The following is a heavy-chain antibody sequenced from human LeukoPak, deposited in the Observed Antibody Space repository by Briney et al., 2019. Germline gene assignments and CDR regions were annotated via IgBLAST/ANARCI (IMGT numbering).Heavy chain of an antibody. D-gene: IGHD3-10*01. CDR3: ARVRGPRYLGIWSYFDY. J-gene: IGHJ4*02. CDR2: IKQDGSEK. Sequence: GGSLRLSCAASGFTFSSYWMSWVRQAPGKGLEWVANIKQDGSEKYYVDSVKGRFTISRDNAKNSLYLQMNSLRAEDTAVYYCARVRGPRYLGIWSYFDYWGQGTLVTVSS. CDR1: GFTFSSYW. V-gene: IGHV3-7*01.